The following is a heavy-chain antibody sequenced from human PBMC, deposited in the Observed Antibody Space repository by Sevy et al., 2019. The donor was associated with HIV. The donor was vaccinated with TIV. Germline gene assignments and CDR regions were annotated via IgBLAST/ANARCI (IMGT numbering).Heavy chain of an antibody. J-gene: IGHJ5*02. D-gene: IGHD3-22*01. Sequence: GGSLRLSCVVSGYSFSSYAISWVRQAPGKGLEWVSTINGRGGSTYYADSVKGRFTISRDNPKNTLFLQMINLRVDETVIYYCARPSPRIVDAASDFFDNWGQGTLVTVSS. CDR2: INGRGGST. CDR1: GYSFSSYA. V-gene: IGHV3-23*01. CDR3: ARPSPRIVDAASDFFDN.